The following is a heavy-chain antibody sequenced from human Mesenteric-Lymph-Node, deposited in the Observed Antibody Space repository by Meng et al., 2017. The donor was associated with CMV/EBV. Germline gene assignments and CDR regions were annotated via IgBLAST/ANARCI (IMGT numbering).Heavy chain of an antibody. CDR3: AREDPGLDS. V-gene: IGHV3-7*01. CDR2: MNRDGSDR. CDR1: GFTLSNYW. Sequence: GESLKISCSVSGFTLSNYWMDWVRQAPGKGLEWGDNMNRDGSDRNYVDSVKGRFTISRASDKNSLYLDLNSLRAEDTAVYYCAREDPGLDSWGQGALVTVSS. J-gene: IGHJ1*01.